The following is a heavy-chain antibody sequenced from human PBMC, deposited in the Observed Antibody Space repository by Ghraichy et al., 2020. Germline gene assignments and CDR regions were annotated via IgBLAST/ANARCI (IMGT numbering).Heavy chain of an antibody. Sequence: GVLNISCAAAGFIVSKNYMMWVRQAPGKGLEWVSLIYAGGTTSYADSVKGRFIISRDNSKNTLYLQLNSLRVEDTAMYYCASRIAAASGFDLWGQGTVVTVSS. CDR1: GFIVSKNY. CDR2: IYAGGTT. J-gene: IGHJ3*01. V-gene: IGHV3-66*01. CDR3: ASRIAAASGFDL. D-gene: IGHD6-25*01.